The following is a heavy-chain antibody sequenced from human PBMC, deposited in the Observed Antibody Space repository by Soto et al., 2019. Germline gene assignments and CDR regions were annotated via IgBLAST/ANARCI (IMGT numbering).Heavy chain of an antibody. Sequence: EVQLVESGGGLVKPGGSLRLSCAASGFTFSSDSMNWVRQAPGKGLEWVSSISSSSSYIYYADSVKGRVTISRDNAKNSLYLQMNSLRAEDTAVYYCARDQCSSTSCYSFWGQGTLVTVSS. V-gene: IGHV3-21*01. CDR1: GFTFSSDS. D-gene: IGHD2-2*01. CDR3: ARDQCSSTSCYSF. CDR2: ISSSSSYI. J-gene: IGHJ4*02.